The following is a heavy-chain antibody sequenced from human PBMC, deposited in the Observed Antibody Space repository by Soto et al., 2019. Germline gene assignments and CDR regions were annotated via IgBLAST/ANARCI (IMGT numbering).Heavy chain of an antibody. J-gene: IGHJ4*02. CDR1: GFTFNNYA. V-gene: IGHV3-23*01. D-gene: IGHD3-10*01. Sequence: EVQLLESGGGLVQPGGSLRLSCAASGFTFNNYAMTWVRQAPGKGLEWVSAISGGGDTTSYADSVKGRFTVSRDGSKNTVYLQMSSRRAEDTALYYWAKGRGGSGSLPPRVDFWGQGTLVTVSS. CDR2: ISGGGDTT. CDR3: AKGRGGSGSLPPRVDF.